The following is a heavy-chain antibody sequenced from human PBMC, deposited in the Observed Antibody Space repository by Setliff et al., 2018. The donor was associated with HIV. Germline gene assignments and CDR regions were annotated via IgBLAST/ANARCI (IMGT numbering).Heavy chain of an antibody. CDR2: IYGSGRT. V-gene: IGHV4-59*08. CDR1: GVSLSNYY. J-gene: IGHJ4*02. D-gene: IGHD3-10*01. CDR3: VRQGPGSSPPHFGY. Sequence: SETLSLTCTVSGVSLSNYYWSWIRQPPGTGLEWIGYIYGSGRTFYNPSLKSRVAISADTSKGQFSLRLSYVTAADTAVYYCVRQGPGSSPPHFGYWGEGTLVTVSS.